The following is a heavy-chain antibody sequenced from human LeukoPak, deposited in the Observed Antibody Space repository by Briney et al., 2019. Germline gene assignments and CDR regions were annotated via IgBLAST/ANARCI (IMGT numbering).Heavy chain of an antibody. V-gene: IGHV3-74*01. Sequence: QPGGSLRLSCAASGFTLSSYWMHWVRQAPGKGLVWVSRINIDGTGTTYADSVRGRFTISRDNTKNTLYLQMNSLRAEDTAVYHCTRHLTYGGWDSWGQGTLVTVSS. CDR2: INIDGTGT. D-gene: IGHD4-23*01. CDR1: GFTLSSYW. CDR3: TRHLTYGGWDS. J-gene: IGHJ4*02.